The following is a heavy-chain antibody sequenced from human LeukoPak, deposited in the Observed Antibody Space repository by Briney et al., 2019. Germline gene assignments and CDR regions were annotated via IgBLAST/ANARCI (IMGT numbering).Heavy chain of an antibody. CDR2: IYTSAYITEIT. CDR3: AKGNGDDDAFDI. V-gene: IGHV4-4*07. CDR1: GGSISASY. D-gene: IGHD4-17*01. J-gene: IGHJ3*02. Sequence: SETLSLTCTVSGGSISASYWSWIRQPAGKGLEWIGRIYTSAYITEITNYNPSLKSRVTMSIDTSKNQFSLRLSSVTAADTAMFYCAKGNGDDDAFDIWGQGTMVTDSS.